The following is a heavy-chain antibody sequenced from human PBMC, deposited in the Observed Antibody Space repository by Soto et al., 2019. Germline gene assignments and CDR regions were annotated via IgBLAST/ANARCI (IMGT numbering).Heavy chain of an antibody. CDR1: GYPFTDYF. V-gene: IGHV1-46*01. CDR3: ARELYSCGGDCPYYMDY. D-gene: IGHD2-21*02. CDR2: ISPYHHST. Sequence: QAQLVQSGAEVKKPGASVRVSCKTSGYPFTDYFIHWVRQAPGQGLEWMGIISPYHHSTSYAQKFQGRLTVTADTSTTTVYMDLSSLTSEDSAVYWCARELYSCGGDCPYYMDYWGQGTLVTVSS. J-gene: IGHJ4*02.